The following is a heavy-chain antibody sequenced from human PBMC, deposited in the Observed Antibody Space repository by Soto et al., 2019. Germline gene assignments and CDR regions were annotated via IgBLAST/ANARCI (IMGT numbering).Heavy chain of an antibody. Sequence: GESLKISCKGSGYSFTSYWIGWVRQMPGKGLERMGIIYPGDSDTRYSPSFQGQVTISADKSISTAYLQWSSLKASDTAMYYCARHRRITIFGVVTNNWFDPWGQGTLVTVS. CDR2: IYPGDSDT. V-gene: IGHV5-51*01. D-gene: IGHD3-3*01. J-gene: IGHJ5*02. CDR3: ARHRRITIFGVVTNNWFDP. CDR1: GYSFTSYW.